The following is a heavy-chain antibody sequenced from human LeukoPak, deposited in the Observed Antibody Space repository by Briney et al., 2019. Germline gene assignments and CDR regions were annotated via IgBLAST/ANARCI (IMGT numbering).Heavy chain of an antibody. J-gene: IGHJ4*02. Sequence: GRSLRLSCAASGFTFSDYTMQWVRQAPGKGLEWVALLPPDGSYQYYANSLKGRFTISRDNFKNALYLQMNSLRLEDTAVYYCARGLHDRSWYGAHWGQGTLLSVSS. CDR3: ARGLHDRSWYGAH. V-gene: IGHV3-30*04. CDR1: GFTFSDYT. CDR2: LPPDGSYQ. D-gene: IGHD6-13*01.